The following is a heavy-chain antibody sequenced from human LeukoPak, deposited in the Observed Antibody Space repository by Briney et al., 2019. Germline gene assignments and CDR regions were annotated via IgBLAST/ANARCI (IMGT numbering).Heavy chain of an antibody. V-gene: IGHV4-39*01. D-gene: IGHD3-9*01. CDR1: GGSISSSSYY. CDR3: ARLTLYDILTGSSYYFDY. J-gene: IGHJ4*02. Sequence: SETLSLTCTVSGGSISSSSYYWGWICQPPGKGLEWIGSIYYSGSTYYNPSLKSRVTISVDTSKNQFSLKLSSVTAADTAVYYCARLTLYDILTGSSYYFDYWGQGTLVTVSS. CDR2: IYYSGST.